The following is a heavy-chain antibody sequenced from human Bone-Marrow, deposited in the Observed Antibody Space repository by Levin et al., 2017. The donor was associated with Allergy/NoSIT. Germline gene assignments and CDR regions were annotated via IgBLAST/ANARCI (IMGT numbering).Heavy chain of an antibody. Sequence: RPSETLSLTCTVSGASLGGYFWSWIRQSAGKGLEWIGRISASGSTNYNPSLESRVTMSVDTSNNQFSLKMTSVTAADTAIYYCARESRSVAGTAEYWGQGGLVTVSS. J-gene: IGHJ4*02. CDR3: ARESRSVAGTAEY. CDR1: GASLGGYF. CDR2: ISASGST. V-gene: IGHV4-4*07. D-gene: IGHD6-19*01.